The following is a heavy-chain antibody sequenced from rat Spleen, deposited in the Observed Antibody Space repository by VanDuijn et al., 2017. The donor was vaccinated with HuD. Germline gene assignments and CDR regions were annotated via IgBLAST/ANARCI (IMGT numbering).Heavy chain of an antibody. Sequence: EVQLVESGGGLVQPGRSLKLSCAASGFTFSDYNMAWVRQAPKKGLEWVASISTGGDDTYYRDSVKGRFTISRDNAKSTLYLQMDGLTSADTATYYCARTVHYWGQGVMVTVSS. CDR1: GFTFSDYN. J-gene: IGHJ2*01. CDR2: ISTGGDDT. CDR3: ARTVHY. V-gene: IGHV5S23*01.